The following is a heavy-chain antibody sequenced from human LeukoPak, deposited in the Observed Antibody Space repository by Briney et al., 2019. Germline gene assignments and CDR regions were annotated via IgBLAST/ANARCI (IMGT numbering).Heavy chain of an antibody. J-gene: IGHJ4*02. CDR2: IITNGGRT. D-gene: IGHD2-15*01. CDR3: AQRAYCSGATCYHHFDF. Sequence: GGSLRLSCAASGFSFSNYAMSWVRQAPGQGLEWVSSIITNGGRTYYADSVKGRFTISRDNSGNKLYLQMNSLRAEDTALYYCAQRAYCSGATCYHHFDFWGQGTLVTVSS. V-gene: IGHV3-23*01. CDR1: GFSFSNYA.